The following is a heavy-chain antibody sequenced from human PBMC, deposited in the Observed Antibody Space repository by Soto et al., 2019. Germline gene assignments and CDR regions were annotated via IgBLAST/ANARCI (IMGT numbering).Heavy chain of an antibody. CDR3: ARAVDTIFGVVALHYFDY. D-gene: IGHD3-3*01. CDR2: IYHSGST. V-gene: IGHV4-4*02. CDR1: GGSISSSNW. Sequence: SETLSLTCAVSGGSISSSNWWSWVRQPPGKGLEWIGEIYHSGSTNYNPSLKSRVTISVDKSKNQFSLKLSSVTAADTAVYYCARAVDTIFGVVALHYFDYWGQGTLVTVSS. J-gene: IGHJ4*02.